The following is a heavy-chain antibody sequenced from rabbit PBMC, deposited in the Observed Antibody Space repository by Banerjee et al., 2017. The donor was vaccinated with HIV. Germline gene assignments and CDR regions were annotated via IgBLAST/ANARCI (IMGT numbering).Heavy chain of an antibody. Sequence: QEQLEESGGDLVKPEGSLTLTCTASGFSFSNKYVISWVRQAPGKGLEWIACINTSTGNNVYASWAKGRFTISKTSSTTVTLQMTSLTAADTATYFCARDSSYVGANWLDLWGQGTLVTVS. CDR3: ARDSSYVGANWLDL. V-gene: IGHV1S45*01. J-gene: IGHJ5*01. CDR1: GFSFSNKYV. CDR2: INTSTGNN. D-gene: IGHD8-1*01.